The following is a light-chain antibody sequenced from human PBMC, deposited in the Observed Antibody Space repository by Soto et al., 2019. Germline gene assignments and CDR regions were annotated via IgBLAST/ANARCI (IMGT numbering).Light chain of an antibody. CDR3: GSWDSSLSVVI. V-gene: IGLV1-51*01. CDR1: SSNIGNNY. J-gene: IGLJ2*01. CDR2: DNN. Sequence: QSVLTQPPSVSAAPGQKVTISCSGSSSNIGNNYVSWYEQLPGTAPKLLIYDNNKRPSAIPDRFSGSKSGTSATLGITGPQSGDEADQYCGSWDSSLSVVIFGGGTKVTVL.